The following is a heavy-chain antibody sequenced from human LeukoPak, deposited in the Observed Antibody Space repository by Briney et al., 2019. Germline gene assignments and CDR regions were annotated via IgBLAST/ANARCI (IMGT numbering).Heavy chain of an antibody. V-gene: IGHV3-30*03. D-gene: IGHD2-21*02. CDR3: ARDSCGGDCYLDY. J-gene: IGHJ4*02. CDR1: GFTFSSYG. CDR2: ISYDGSNK. Sequence: TGGSLRLSCAASGFTFSSYGMHWVRQAPGKGLEWVAVISYDGSNKYYADSVKGRFTISRDNSNNMLYLQMNSLRAEDTAVYYCARDSCGGDCYLDYWGQGTLVTVSS.